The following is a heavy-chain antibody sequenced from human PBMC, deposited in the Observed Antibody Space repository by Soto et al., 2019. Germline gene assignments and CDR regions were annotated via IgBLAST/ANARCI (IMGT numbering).Heavy chain of an antibody. CDR3: ASGGKFTDAFDI. Sequence: ASVKVSCKASGYTFTSYAMHWVRQAPGQRLEWMGWINAGNGNTKYSQKFQGRVTMTRDTSTSTVYMELSSLRSEDTAVYYCASGGKFTDAFDIWGQGTMVTVS. V-gene: IGHV1-3*01. CDR1: GYTFTSYA. J-gene: IGHJ3*02. CDR2: INAGNGNT.